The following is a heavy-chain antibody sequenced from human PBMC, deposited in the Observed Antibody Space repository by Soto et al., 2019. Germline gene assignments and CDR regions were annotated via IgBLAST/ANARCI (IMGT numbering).Heavy chain of an antibody. J-gene: IGHJ4*02. Sequence: QVQLVESGGNVVQPGRSLRLSCAASGFTFTYYAMHWVRQAPGKGLEWVTLISYDGNNEYYADSVKGRFTISRDNSKNTLYLQMNCLRPKDTAVYDYSPGEPARNHYYSDYWGQGTLVTVSS. CDR1: GFTFTYYA. CDR2: ISYDGNNE. D-gene: IGHD6-6*01. CDR3: SPGEPARNHYYSDY. V-gene: IGHV3-30*14.